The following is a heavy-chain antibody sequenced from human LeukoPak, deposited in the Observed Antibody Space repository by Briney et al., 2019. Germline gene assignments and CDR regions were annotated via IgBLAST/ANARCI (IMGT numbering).Heavy chain of an antibody. V-gene: IGHV1-2*02. D-gene: IGHD1-26*01. CDR3: ARVAGVVGELRAFDI. Sequence: GASVKVSCKASGGTFSSYAISWARQAPGQGLEWMGWINPNSGGTNYAQKFQGRVTMTRDTSISTAYMELSRLRSDDTAVYYCARVAGVVGELRAFDIWGQGTMVTVSS. J-gene: IGHJ3*02. CDR1: GGTFSSYA. CDR2: INPNSGGT.